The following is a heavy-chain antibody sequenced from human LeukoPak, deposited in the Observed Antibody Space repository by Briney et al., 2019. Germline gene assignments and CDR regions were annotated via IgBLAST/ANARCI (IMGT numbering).Heavy chain of an antibody. Sequence: GASVKVSCKASRGTFSSYAISWVRQAPGQGLEWMGGIIPIFGTANYAQKFQGRVTITTDESTSTAYMELSSLRSEDTAVYYCARDLSSSWYGGYYYYMDVWGKGTTVTVSS. CDR2: IIPIFGTA. D-gene: IGHD6-13*01. V-gene: IGHV1-69*05. CDR1: RGTFSSYA. CDR3: ARDLSSSWYGGYYYYMDV. J-gene: IGHJ6*03.